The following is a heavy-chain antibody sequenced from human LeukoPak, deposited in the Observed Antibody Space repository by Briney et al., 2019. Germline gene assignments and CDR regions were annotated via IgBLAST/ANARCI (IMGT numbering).Heavy chain of an antibody. CDR1: GGSFSGYY. J-gene: IGHJ5*02. V-gene: IGHV4-34*01. CDR2: INHSGST. CDR3: ASKPNCSSTSCYFNWFDP. Sequence: PSETLSLTCAVYGGSFSGYYWSWIRQPPGKGLEWIGEINHSGSTNYNPSLKSRVTISVDTSKNQFSLKLSSVTAADTAVYYCASKPNCSSTSCYFNWFDPWGQGTPVTVSS. D-gene: IGHD2-2*01.